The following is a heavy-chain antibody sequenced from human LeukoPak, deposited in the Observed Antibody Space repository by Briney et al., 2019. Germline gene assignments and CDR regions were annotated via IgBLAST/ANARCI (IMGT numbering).Heavy chain of an antibody. CDR1: GYTFTRYG. CDR3: ARAPASYDSGPGDY. V-gene: IGHV1-18*01. Sequence: GASVKVSCKASGYTFTRYGISWVRQAPGQGLEWMGWISAYNGNTNYAQKLQGRVTMTTDTSTSTAYMELRSLRSDDTAVYYCARAPASYDSGPGDYWGQGTLVTVSS. J-gene: IGHJ4*02. CDR2: ISAYNGNT. D-gene: IGHD3-22*01.